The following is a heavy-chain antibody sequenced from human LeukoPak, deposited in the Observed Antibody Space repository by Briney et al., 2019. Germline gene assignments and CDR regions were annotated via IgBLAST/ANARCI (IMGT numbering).Heavy chain of an antibody. CDR1: GYTFTSYG. Sequence: ASVKVSCKASGYTFTSYGISWVRQAPGQGLEWMGWISAYNGNTNYAQKLQGRVTMTTDTSTSTAYMELSSLRSEDTAVYYCARAQYSDYVLHNWFDSWGQGTLVTVSS. V-gene: IGHV1-18*01. D-gene: IGHD5-12*01. CDR3: ARAQYSDYVLHNWFDS. J-gene: IGHJ5*01. CDR2: ISAYNGNT.